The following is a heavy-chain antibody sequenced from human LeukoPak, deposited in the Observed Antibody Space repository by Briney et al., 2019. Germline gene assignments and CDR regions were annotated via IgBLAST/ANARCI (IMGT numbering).Heavy chain of an antibody. V-gene: IGHV4-38-2*02. Sequence: SETLSLTCTVSGYSISSGYYWSWIRQPPGKGLEWIGEINHSGSTNYNPSLKSRVTMSVDTSKNQFSLKLSSVTAADTAVYYCARAKGWFGDTSPDWFDPWGQGTPVTVSS. D-gene: IGHD3-10*01. CDR1: GYSISSGYY. CDR3: ARAKGWFGDTSPDWFDP. CDR2: INHSGST. J-gene: IGHJ5*02.